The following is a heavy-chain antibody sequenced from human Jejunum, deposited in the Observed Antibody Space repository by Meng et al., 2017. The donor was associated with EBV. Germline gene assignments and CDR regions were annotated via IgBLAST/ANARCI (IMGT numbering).Heavy chain of an antibody. Sequence: QVQQQQWGAGLLRPTETLSLTCAVYGGSFSGSYWSWVRQPPGRGLEYIGEVHFSGITNYTPSLKSRVTMSVDASKNQFSLRLTSVTAADTAVYYCARRTGDYVVGYWGQGTLVTVSS. D-gene: IGHD2-8*02. CDR1: GGSFSGSY. J-gene: IGHJ4*02. CDR2: VHFSGIT. CDR3: ARRTGDYVVGY. V-gene: IGHV4-34*02.